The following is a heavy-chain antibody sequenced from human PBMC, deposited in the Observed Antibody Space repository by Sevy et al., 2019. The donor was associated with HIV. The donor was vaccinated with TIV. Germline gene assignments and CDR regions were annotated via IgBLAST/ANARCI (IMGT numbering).Heavy chain of an antibody. Sequence: GGSLRLSCAASGFRFSSFAMIWVRQAPGKGLEWVSEICGGDGSTYYADPVKGRFTISRDNSKNTVYLQMSSLRAEDTALYYCGKGWHSDYFGADTLDIWGQGTMVTVSS. CDR3: GKGWHSDYFGADTLDI. CDR2: ICGGDGST. J-gene: IGHJ3*02. V-gene: IGHV3-23*01. D-gene: IGHD3-22*01. CDR1: GFRFSSFA.